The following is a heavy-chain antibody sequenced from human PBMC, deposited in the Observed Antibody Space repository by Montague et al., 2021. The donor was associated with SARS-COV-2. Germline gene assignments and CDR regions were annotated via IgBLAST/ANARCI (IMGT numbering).Heavy chain of an antibody. CDR2: VYYSGNT. Sequence: SETLSLTCTVSGGSISNSNYYWGWIRQPPGKGLEWIGSVYYSGNTYHNPSLKSRVSISVDTSKSQLSLHVMSVTAADTAVYYCARRCTGGGYHHASHWGQGTLVTVSS. CDR1: GGSISNSNYY. V-gene: IGHV4-39*01. D-gene: IGHD2-8*02. CDR3: ARRCTGGGYHHASH. J-gene: IGHJ4*02.